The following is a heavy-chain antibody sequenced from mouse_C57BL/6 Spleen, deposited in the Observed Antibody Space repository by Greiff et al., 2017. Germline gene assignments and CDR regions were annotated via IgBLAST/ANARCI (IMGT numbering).Heavy chain of an antibody. CDR2: IYPGDGDT. V-gene: IGHV1-82*01. Sequence: QVQLKESGPELVKPGASVKISCKASGYAFSSSWMNWVKQRPGQGLEWIGRIYPGDGDTNYNGKFKGKATLTADKSSSTAYMQLSSLTSEDYAVYFCARYRLSYAMYYWGQGTSVTVSS. J-gene: IGHJ4*01. CDR1: GYAFSSSW. CDR3: ARYRLSYAMYY.